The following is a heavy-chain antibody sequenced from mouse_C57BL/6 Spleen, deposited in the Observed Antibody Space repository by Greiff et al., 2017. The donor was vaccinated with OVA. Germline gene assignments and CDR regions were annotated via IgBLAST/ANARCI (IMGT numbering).Heavy chain of an antibody. CDR1: GFTFSDYG. D-gene: IGHD1-1*01. CDR3: ARRLRYAMDY. CDR2: ISSGSSTI. Sequence: EVKLMESGGGLVKPGGSLKLSCAASGFTFSDYGMHWVRQAPEKGLEWVAYISSGSSTIYYADTVKGRFTMSRDNAKNTLFLQMTSLRSEDTAMYYCARRLRYAMDYWGQGTSVTVSS. J-gene: IGHJ4*01. V-gene: IGHV5-17*01.